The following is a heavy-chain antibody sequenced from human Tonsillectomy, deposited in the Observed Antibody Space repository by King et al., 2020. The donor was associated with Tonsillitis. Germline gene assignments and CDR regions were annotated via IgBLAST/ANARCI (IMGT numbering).Heavy chain of an antibody. J-gene: IGHJ3*02. CDR3: ARPRYVDYDAFEI. Sequence: QLVQSGAEVKKPGESLRISCKVSGYSFTTYWISWVRQMPGKGLEWMGRIDPSDSYTNYSPSFQGHVTISVDKSISTAYLRWSSLMASDTAMYYCARPRYVDYDAFEIGGQGTKVTVPS. V-gene: IGHV5-10-1*03. D-gene: IGHD4-17*01. CDR2: IDPSDSYT. CDR1: GYSFTTYW.